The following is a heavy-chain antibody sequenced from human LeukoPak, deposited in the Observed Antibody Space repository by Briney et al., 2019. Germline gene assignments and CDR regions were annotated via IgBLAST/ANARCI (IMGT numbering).Heavy chain of an antibody. CDR1: GGSVISGSYY. V-gene: IGHV4-61*01. Sequence: KFSETLSLTCTVSGGSVISGSYYWSWIRQPPGKGLEWIGYIYYSGTTDYNPSLKSRVTISIDTSKNQFSLRLSSVTAADTAVYYCARALYSGTFTFDYWGQGTLVTVSA. CDR3: ARALYSGTFTFDY. J-gene: IGHJ4*02. CDR2: IYYSGTT. D-gene: IGHD1-26*01.